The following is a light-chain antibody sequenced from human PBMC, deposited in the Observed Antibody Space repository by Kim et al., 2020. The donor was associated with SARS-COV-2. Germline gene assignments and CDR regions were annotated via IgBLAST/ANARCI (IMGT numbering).Light chain of an antibody. CDR2: GAS. V-gene: IGKV3-15*01. CDR3: QQYNEWPLLT. Sequence: EIVMTQSPATVSVSPGERATLSCRASESISDYLAWYQVRPGQPPRLLNYGASVRATGITSRYSGGGSGTEFTLTISSLQSEDFAVYYCQQYNEWPLLTFGGGTKVDIK. J-gene: IGKJ4*01. CDR1: ESISDY.